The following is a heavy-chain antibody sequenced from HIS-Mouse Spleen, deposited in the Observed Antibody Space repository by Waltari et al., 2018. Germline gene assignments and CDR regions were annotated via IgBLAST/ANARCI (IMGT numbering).Heavy chain of an antibody. CDR2: INHSERT. D-gene: IGHD3-22*01. CDR3: ARGVRRVAVVVIGYFAY. Sequence: QVQLQKWGAGLLKPSETMSLNCAVYGGSFSSYYWSWICQPPGKGLEWIGEINHSERTKYNQALKGRVTISVDTYKNQFALKLSSVTAADTAVYYCARGVRRVAVVVIGYFAYWGQGTLVTVSA. CDR1: GGSFSSYY. V-gene: IGHV4-34*01. J-gene: IGHJ4*02.